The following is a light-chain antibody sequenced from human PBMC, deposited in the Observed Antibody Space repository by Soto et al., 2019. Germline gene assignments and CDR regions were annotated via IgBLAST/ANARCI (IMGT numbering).Light chain of an antibody. CDR1: SSDVGGYNY. Sequence: QSALTQPPSASGSPGQSVTISCTGTSSDVGGYNYVSWYQQHPGKAPKLMIYEVSKRPSGVPDRFSGSKSGNTASLTVSGLQAEDEADYDCSSYAGSNNRRVFGTGTKLTVL. CDR2: EVS. V-gene: IGLV2-8*01. J-gene: IGLJ1*01. CDR3: SSYAGSNNRRV.